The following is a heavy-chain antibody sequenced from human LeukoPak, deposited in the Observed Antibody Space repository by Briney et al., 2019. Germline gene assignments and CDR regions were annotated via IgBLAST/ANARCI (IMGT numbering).Heavy chain of an antibody. D-gene: IGHD2-15*01. V-gene: IGHV4-34*01. J-gene: IGHJ5*02. Sequence: SETLSLTCAVNTGSFSNYYWTWIRQSPGKGLQWIGETNYNPSLKSRLTLSMDESKNHLSLTLTSVTAADTALYFYARGGGNYLFFCDRGRLDPWGQGTLVTVSS. CDR3: ARGGGNYLFFCDRGRLDP. CDR1: TGSFSNYY. CDR2: T.